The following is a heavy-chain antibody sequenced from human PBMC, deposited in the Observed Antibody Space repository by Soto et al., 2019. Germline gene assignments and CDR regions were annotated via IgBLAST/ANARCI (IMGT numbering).Heavy chain of an antibody. CDR2: IIPIFGTT. J-gene: IGHJ5*02. D-gene: IGHD3-22*01. CDR3: ARDRTDSGYYTNWLDP. V-gene: IGHV1-69*06. CDR1: GGTFGSDA. Sequence: ASVKVSCKASGGTFGSDAITWVRQAPGQGLEWVGRIIPIFGTTNYAQNLQGRVTISADKSTLTSYMELHSLTSDDTALYYCARDRTDSGYYTNWLDPWGQGTQVTVYS.